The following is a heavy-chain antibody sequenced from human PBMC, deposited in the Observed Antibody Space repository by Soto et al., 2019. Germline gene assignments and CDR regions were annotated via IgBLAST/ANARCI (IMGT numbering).Heavy chain of an antibody. V-gene: IGHV3-7*05. J-gene: IGHJ4*02. CDR3: ASLRGVYSDGFHFDY. CDR1: GLTFSTSW. CDR2: IKEDGSEK. Sequence: EVQLVESGGGLVQPGGSLRLSCAASGLTFSTSWMSWVRQAPGKGLEWVANIKEDGSEKYYLVSLKGRFTISRDNAKNSLYLQMNSLRGEATAVYYCASLRGVYSDGFHFDYWGQGTLVTVSS. D-gene: IGHD5-18*01.